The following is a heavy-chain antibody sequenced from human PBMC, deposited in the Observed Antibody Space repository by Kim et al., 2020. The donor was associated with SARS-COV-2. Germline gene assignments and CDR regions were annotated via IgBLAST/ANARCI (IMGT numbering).Heavy chain of an antibody. CDR1: GFTFSRYD. J-gene: IGHJ3*02. Sequence: GGSLRLSCAASGFTFSRYDMHWVRQVAGKGLEWVSAIGTIGDTYYSDSVKGRFTISREDAKNSLYLQMTNLRAGDTAIYYCAREVMAATASFDASDMWGQGTMVTVSS. CDR3: AREVMAATASFDASDM. CDR2: IGTIGDT. V-gene: IGHV3-13*01. D-gene: IGHD6-13*01.